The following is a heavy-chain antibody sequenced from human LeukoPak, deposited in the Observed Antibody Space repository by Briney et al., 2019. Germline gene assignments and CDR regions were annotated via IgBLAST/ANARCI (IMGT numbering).Heavy chain of an antibody. CDR2: MYYTGST. D-gene: IGHD3-22*01. V-gene: IGHV4-59*11. CDR1: GGSISSHY. J-gene: IGHJ1*01. Sequence: SETLSLTCTVSGGSISSHYWSWIRQPPGKGLEWIGYMYYTGSTNYNPSLKSRVTISVDKSKNQFSLKLSSVTAADTAVYYCARDGYYYDSSGYSRYFQHWGQGALVTVSS. CDR3: ARDGYYYDSSGYSRYFQH.